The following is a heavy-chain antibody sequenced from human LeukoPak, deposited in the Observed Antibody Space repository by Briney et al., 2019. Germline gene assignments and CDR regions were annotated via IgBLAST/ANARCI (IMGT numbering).Heavy chain of an antibody. CDR2: INHSGST. CDR1: GGSFSGYY. CDR3: ARGPKRFPYYYYGMDV. D-gene: IGHD5-24*01. J-gene: IGHJ6*02. Sequence: PSETLSLTCAVYGGSFSGYYWRWIRQPPGKGLEWIGEINHSGSTNYNPSLKSRVTISVDTSKNQFSLKLSSVTAADTAVYYCARGPKRFPYYYYGMDVWGRGTALSVSS. V-gene: IGHV4-34*01.